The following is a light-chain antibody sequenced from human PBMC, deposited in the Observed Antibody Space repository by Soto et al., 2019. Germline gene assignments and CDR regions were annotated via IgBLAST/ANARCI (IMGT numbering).Light chain of an antibody. J-gene: IGKJ4*01. CDR1: RSVSNR. V-gene: IGKV3-20*01. CDR2: GAS. CDR3: QQYGSSRLT. Sequence: EILMTQSPATLSVSPGETVTFSCRASRSVSNRLAWYQHKPGQAPRLLISGASTRATGIPARFSGSGSGTDFTLTISRLEPEDFAVYYCQQYGSSRLTFGGGTKVDNK.